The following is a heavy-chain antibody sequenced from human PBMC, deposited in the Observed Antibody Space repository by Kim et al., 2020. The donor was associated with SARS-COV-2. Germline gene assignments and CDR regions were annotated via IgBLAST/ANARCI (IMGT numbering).Heavy chain of an antibody. CDR1: GFTFSRYI. J-gene: IGHJ4*02. V-gene: IGHV3-21*01. CDR2: ISSSSSYI. CDR3: ATEGTAGYYYDY. D-gene: IGHD3-9*01. Sequence: GGSLRLSCAASGFTFSRYIMNWVRQAPGKGLEWVSSISSSSSYIYYADSVKGRFTVSRDNAKNSLYLQMNSLRAEDTAVYFCATEGTAGYYYDYWGQGTLVTVSS.